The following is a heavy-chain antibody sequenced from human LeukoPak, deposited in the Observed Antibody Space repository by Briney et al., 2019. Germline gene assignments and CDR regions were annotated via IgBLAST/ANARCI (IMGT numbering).Heavy chain of an antibody. V-gene: IGHV3-23*01. CDR1: GFTFSSYA. J-gene: IGHJ4*02. Sequence: GGSLRLSCAASGFTFSSYAVSWVRQAPGKGLEWVSAISGSGGSTYYADSVKGRFTISRDNSKNTLYLQMNSLRAEDTAVYYCAKSLSSGYYYGPGPLDYWGQGTLVTVSS. CDR2: ISGSGGST. D-gene: IGHD3-22*01. CDR3: AKSLSSGYYYGPGPLDY.